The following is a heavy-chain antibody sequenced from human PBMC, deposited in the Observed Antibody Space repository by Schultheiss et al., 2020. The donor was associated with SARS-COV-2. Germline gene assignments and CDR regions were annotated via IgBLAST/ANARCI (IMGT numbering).Heavy chain of an antibody. D-gene: IGHD5-18*01. CDR2: IYPGDSDT. Sequence: GGSLRLSCKGSGYSFTSYWIGWVRQMPGKGLEWMGIIYPGDSDTNYSPSFQGHVTISADKSISTAYLQWSSLKASDTAMYYCARPRVNPGDAFDIWGQGTMVTVSS. V-gene: IGHV5-51*01. CDR1: GYSFTSYW. CDR3: ARPRVNPGDAFDI. J-gene: IGHJ3*02.